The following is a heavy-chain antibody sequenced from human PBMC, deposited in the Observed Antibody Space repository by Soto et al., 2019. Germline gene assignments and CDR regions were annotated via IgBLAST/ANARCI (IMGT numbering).Heavy chain of an antibody. CDR3: AARYCSGGSCYRTYFDY. CDR2: IIPILGIA. D-gene: IGHD2-15*01. Sequence: SVKVSCKASGGTFSSYTISWVRQAPGQGLEWMGRIIPILGIANYAQKFQGRVTITADKSTSTAYMELSSLRSEDTAVYYCAARYCSGGSCYRTYFDYWGQGTLVTVSS. CDR1: GGTFSSYT. V-gene: IGHV1-69*02. J-gene: IGHJ4*02.